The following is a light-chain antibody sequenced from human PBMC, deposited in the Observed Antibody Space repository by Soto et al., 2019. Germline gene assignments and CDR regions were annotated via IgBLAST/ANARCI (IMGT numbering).Light chain of an antibody. CDR3: QQRSSWPIT. Sequence: EIVLRQSPATLSLPPGERATHSCRASQSVSRYLAWYQQKPGQAPRLLIYDASNRATGIPARFSGSGSGTDFTLTISSLEPEDFAVYYCQQRSSWPITFGQGTRLEIK. CDR2: DAS. CDR1: QSVSRY. J-gene: IGKJ5*01. V-gene: IGKV3-11*01.